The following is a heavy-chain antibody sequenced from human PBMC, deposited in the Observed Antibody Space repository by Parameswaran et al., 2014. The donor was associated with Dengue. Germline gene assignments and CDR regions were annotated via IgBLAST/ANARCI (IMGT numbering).Heavy chain of an antibody. CDR2: ISAYNGFT. Sequence: WVRQAPGQGLEWMGWISAYNGFTKDAQRLQGRLTMTTDTSTSTAYMDLRSLRSDDTAVYYCARALRFRDVWSPDSEGGVKFDSWGQGTLVTVSS. D-gene: IGHD3-3*01. J-gene: IGHJ4*02. CDR3: ARALRFRDVWSPDSEGGVKFDS. V-gene: IGHV1-18*01.